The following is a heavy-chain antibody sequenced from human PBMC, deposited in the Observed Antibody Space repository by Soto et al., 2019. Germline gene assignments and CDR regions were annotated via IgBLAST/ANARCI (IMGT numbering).Heavy chain of an antibody. J-gene: IGHJ4*02. Sequence: ASVKVFCKASGYRFTRYGIAWARQAPGQGLEWMGWINTYNGNTNYAQNLQGRVTMTTDTSTSTAYMELRSLRSDDTAVYYCARDAAVGLFDYWGQGTLVTVSS. CDR3: ARDAAVGLFDY. D-gene: IGHD1-26*01. CDR1: GYRFTRYG. V-gene: IGHV1-18*01. CDR2: INTYNGNT.